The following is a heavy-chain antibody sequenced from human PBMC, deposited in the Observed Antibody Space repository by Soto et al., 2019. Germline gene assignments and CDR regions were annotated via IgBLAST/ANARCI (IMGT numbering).Heavy chain of an antibody. CDR3: ARMTTVTTYNWFDP. CDR1: GGSISSYY. J-gene: IGHJ5*02. D-gene: IGHD4-17*01. V-gene: IGHV4-59*01. CDR2: IYYSGST. Sequence: QVQLQESGPGLVKPSETLSLTCTVSGGSISSYYWSWIRQPPGKGLEWIGYIYYSGSTNYNPSLMSRVTISVDTSKNQFSLKLSSVTAADTAVYYCARMTTVTTYNWFDPWGQGTLVTVSS.